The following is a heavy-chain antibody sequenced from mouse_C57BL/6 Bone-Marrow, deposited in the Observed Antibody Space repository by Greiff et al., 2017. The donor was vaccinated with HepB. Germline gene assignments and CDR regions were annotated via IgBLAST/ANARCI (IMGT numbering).Heavy chain of an antibody. CDR2: ISYSGST. D-gene: IGHD1-1*01. CDR3: ARLYYYGSSYYFDY. CDR1: GYSITSDY. V-gene: IGHV3-8*01. J-gene: IGHJ2*01. Sequence: EVKLMESGPGLAKPSQTLSLTCSVTGYSITSDYWNWIRKFPGNKLEYMGYISYSGSTYYNPSLKSRISITRDTTKNQYYLQLNSVTTVDTATYYCARLYYYGSSYYFDYWGQGTTLTVSS.